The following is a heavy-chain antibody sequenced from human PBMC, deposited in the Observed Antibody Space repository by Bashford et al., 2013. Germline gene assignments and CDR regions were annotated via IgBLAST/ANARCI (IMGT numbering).Heavy chain of an antibody. CDR3: VRDSTGWPVYFDS. CDR1: GGSISNYY. D-gene: IGHD6-19*01. J-gene: IGHJ4*02. CDR2: AYYTGSP. V-gene: IGHV4-59*12. Sequence: SETLSLTCTVSGGSISNYYWSWIRQPPGKGLEWMGRAYYTGSPNYNPSLKSRVTMSVDTSKNQFSLTLTSVTAADTAVYYCVRDSTGWPVYFDSWGQGTLVTVSS.